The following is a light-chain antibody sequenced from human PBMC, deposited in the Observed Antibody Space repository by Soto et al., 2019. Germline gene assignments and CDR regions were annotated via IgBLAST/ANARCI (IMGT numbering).Light chain of an antibody. CDR1: QAINNN. V-gene: IGKV3-15*01. CDR2: GAS. J-gene: IGKJ1*01. CDR3: QQYGSIPWT. Sequence: VLTQAPDTLSVSPGERATLSCRASQAINNNVAWYQLRDGQVPRLLIYGASTRAADVPARFSGGGSGTEFTLTISRLEPEDFAVYYCQQYGSIPWTFGQGTKVDIK.